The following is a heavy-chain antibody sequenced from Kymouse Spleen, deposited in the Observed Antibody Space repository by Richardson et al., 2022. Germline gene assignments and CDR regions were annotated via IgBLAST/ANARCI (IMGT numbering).Heavy chain of an antibody. V-gene: IGHV4-34*01. Sequence: QVQLQQWGAGLLKPSETLSLTCAVYGGSFSGYYWSWIRQPPGKGLEWIGEINHSGSTNYNPSLKSRVTISVDTSKNQFSLKLSSVTAADTAVYYCARGLSSIAARPGAFDIWGQGTMVTVSS. D-gene: IGHD6-6*01. J-gene: IGHJ3*02. CDR3: ARGLSSIAARPGAFDI. CDR2: INHSGST. CDR1: GGSFSGYY.